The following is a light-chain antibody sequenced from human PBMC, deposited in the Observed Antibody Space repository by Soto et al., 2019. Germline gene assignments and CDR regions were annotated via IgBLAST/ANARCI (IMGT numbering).Light chain of an antibody. Sequence: AIPMTQSPSSLSASVGDRVTITCRASQGIRNDLGWYQQKPGKAPRLLIYAASSLQSGVPSRFSGSGSGTDFTLTISSLQPEDFATYYCLQDYNYPLTFGGGTKVEIK. CDR1: QGIRND. CDR2: AAS. V-gene: IGKV1-6*01. CDR3: LQDYNYPLT. J-gene: IGKJ4*01.